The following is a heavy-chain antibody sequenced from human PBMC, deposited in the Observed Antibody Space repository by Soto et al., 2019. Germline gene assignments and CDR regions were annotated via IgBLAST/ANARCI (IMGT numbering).Heavy chain of an antibody. CDR2: INHSGST. J-gene: IGHJ5*02. CDR3: AGPGYSSSESWFDT. CDR1: GGSFSGYY. D-gene: IGHD6-13*01. Sequence: PSETLSLTCAVYGGSFSGYYWSWIRQPPGKGLEWIGEINHSGSTNYNPSLKSRVTISVDTSKNQFSLKLSSVTAADTAVYYCAGPGYSSSESWFDTWGQGTLVTVSS. V-gene: IGHV4-34*01.